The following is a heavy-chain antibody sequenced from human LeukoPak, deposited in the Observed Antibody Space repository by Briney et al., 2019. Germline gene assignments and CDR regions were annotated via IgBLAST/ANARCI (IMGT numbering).Heavy chain of an antibody. CDR2: INPSGGST. CDR3: ARTVRLLPWYFDL. Sequence: ASVKVSCKASGYTFTGYYMHWVRQAPGQGLEWMGIINPSGGSTSYAQKFQGRVTMTRDTSTSTVYMELSSLRSEDTAVYYCARTVRLLPWYFDLWGRGTLVTVSS. D-gene: IGHD5-12*01. J-gene: IGHJ2*01. CDR1: GYTFTGYY. V-gene: IGHV1-46*01.